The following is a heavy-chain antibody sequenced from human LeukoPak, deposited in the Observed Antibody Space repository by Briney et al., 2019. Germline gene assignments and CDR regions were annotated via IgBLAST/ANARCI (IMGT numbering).Heavy chain of an antibody. CDR1: EFTFSSYW. Sequence: PGGSLRLSCAASEFTFSSYWMSWVRQAPGKGLGWVASIKQDGSEKYYVHCVKGRVTISRDNSKNTLYLQMNRLRVEDTTIYYCARDPHYDFWTGVDMDVWGKGTTVTVSS. V-gene: IGHV3-7*01. J-gene: IGHJ6*03. CDR2: IKQDGSEK. CDR3: ARDPHYDFWTGVDMDV. D-gene: IGHD3-3*01.